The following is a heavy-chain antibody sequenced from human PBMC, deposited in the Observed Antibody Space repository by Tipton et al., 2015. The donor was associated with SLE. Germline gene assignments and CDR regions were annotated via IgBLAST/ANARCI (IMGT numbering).Heavy chain of an antibody. Sequence: QLVQSGGEVKKPGASVKVSCRTSGYTFTSFAITWVRQAPGQGLEWMGWINTYNGITNYAQKLQGRVTMTTDTSTSTAYMELRSLRSDDTAVYYCARDSLVTFDILTGYYNWFDPWGQGTLVTVSS. CDR1: GYTFTSFA. CDR2: INTYNGIT. CDR3: ARDSLVTFDILTGYYNWFDP. V-gene: IGHV1-18*01. D-gene: IGHD3-9*01. J-gene: IGHJ5*02.